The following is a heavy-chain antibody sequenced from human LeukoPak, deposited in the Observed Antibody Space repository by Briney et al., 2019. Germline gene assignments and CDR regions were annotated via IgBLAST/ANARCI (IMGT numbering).Heavy chain of an antibody. J-gene: IGHJ4*02. CDR2: IYPGDSDT. D-gene: IGHD3-10*01. V-gene: IGHV5-51*01. CDR3: ATTMARGVTSIDY. CDR1: GYSFTTYW. Sequence: GESLKISCKGSGYSFTTYWIGWVRQMPGKGLEWMGIIYPGDSDTRYNPSFQGQVTISADKSISTAYLQWSSLKASDTAMYYCATTMARGVTSIDYWGQGTLVTVSS.